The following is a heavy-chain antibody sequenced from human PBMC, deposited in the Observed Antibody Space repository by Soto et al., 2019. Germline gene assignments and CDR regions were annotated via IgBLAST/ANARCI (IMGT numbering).Heavy chain of an antibody. CDR1: AGSISSGDYY. D-gene: IGHD2-8*01. CDR2: NYYSGST. Sequence: SETLSLTCTVSAGSISSGDYYWSWIRQPPGKGLEWSGYNYYSGSTYYNPSLKSRVTISVDTSKNKFSLKLSSVTAADTAVYYCARDVIMVYAIPVCWFDPWGQGTLVTVYS. J-gene: IGHJ5*02. CDR3: ARDVIMVYAIPVCWFDP. V-gene: IGHV4-30-4*01.